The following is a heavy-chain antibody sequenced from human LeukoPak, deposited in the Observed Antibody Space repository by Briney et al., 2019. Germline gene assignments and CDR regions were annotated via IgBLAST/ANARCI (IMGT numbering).Heavy chain of an antibody. CDR3: ARRGIAVAGLGWYFDL. J-gene: IGHJ2*01. Sequence: HGESLKISCKGSGYSFTSYWIGWVRQMPGKGLEWMGIIYPGDSDTRYSPSSQGQVTISADKSISTAYLQWSSLKASDTAMYYCARRGIAVAGLGWYFDLWGRGTLVTVSS. CDR1: GYSFTSYW. V-gene: IGHV5-51*01. CDR2: IYPGDSDT. D-gene: IGHD6-19*01.